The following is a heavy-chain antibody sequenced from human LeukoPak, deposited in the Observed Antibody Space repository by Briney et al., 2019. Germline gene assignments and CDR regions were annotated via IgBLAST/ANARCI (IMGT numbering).Heavy chain of an antibody. CDR3: ARAGSSWYSLDY. V-gene: IGHV4-59*01. Sequence: SETLSLTCTVSGGSINSYYWTWIRQPPGKGLEWIGFIFYSGSTNYNPSLRSRVTISVDTSKSQFSLKLSSVTAADTAVYYCARAGSSWYSLDYWGQGTLVTVSS. J-gene: IGHJ4*02. CDR2: IFYSGST. D-gene: IGHD6-13*01. CDR1: GGSINSYY.